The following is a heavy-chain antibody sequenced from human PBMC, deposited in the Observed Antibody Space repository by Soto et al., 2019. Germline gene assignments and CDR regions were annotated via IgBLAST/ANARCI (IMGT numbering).Heavy chain of an antibody. CDR2: IYYSGST. CDR3: AGSSGWAYYFDY. J-gene: IGHJ4*02. D-gene: IGHD6-19*01. V-gene: IGHV4-31*03. Sequence: QVQLQESGPGLVKPSQTLSLTCTVSGGSISSGGYYWSWIRQHPGKGLEWIGYIYYSGSTYYNPSLKSRXXIXVXXSKNQFSLKLSSVTAADTAVYYCAGSSGWAYYFDYWGQGTLVTVSS. CDR1: GGSISSGGYY.